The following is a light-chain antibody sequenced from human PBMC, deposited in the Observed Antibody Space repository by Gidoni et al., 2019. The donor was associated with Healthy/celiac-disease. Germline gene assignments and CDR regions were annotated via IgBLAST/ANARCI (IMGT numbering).Light chain of an antibody. CDR3: CSYAGSSTYV. J-gene: IGLJ1*01. CDR1: SSAVGTYNL. Sequence: QSALTQPSCVSGSAGKSITIACTGTSSAVGTYNLGSWYQQPPGKAPNLMIYEGRKRPSGVSPRFSASKSGNTASLTISGLQAEDAADYYCCSYAGSSTYVVGTGTKVTVL. V-gene: IGLV2-23*01. CDR2: EGR.